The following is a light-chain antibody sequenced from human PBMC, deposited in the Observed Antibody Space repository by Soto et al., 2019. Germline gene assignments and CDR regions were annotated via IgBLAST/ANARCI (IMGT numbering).Light chain of an antibody. Sequence: AIQMTQSPSSLSASVGDRVTITCRASQGIRNDLGWYQQKPGKAPKLLIYAASSLQSGVPSRFSGSGSGTDFTLTISRRQPEDFATYYCLQEYNSPRSFGQGTKLEMK. CDR3: LQEYNSPRS. V-gene: IGKV1-6*01. J-gene: IGKJ1*01. CDR1: QGIRND. CDR2: AAS.